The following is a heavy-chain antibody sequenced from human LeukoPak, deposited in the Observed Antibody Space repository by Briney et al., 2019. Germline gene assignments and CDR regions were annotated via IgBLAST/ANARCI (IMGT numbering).Heavy chain of an antibody. D-gene: IGHD3-22*01. CDR3: ARPLMDSSGYYYDGY. CDR1: GFTVSSNY. CDR2: IYSGGST. V-gene: IGHV3-66*04. Sequence: GGSLRLSCAASGFTVSSNYMSWVRQAPGKGLEWVSVIYSGGSTYYADSVKGRFTISRDNSKNTLYLQMNSLRAEDTAVYYCARPLMDSSGYYYDGYWGQGTLVTVSS. J-gene: IGHJ4*02.